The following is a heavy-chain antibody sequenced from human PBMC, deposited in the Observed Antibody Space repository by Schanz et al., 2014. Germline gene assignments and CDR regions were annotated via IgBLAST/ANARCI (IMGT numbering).Heavy chain of an antibody. CDR2: ISSTSTYL. D-gene: IGHD2-8*02. CDR1: GFTFSSYT. Sequence: VQLVQSGGGVVQPGGSLKLSCAASGFTFSSYTMKWVRQAPGKGLEWVSSISSTSTYLYYADSVKGRFTISRDSARNSLYLQLNSLTAEDTAVYHCARDSRYCTGVDCKGDAFDLWGQGTLVTVSS. CDR3: ARDSRYCTGVDCKGDAFDL. J-gene: IGHJ3*01. V-gene: IGHV3-21*01.